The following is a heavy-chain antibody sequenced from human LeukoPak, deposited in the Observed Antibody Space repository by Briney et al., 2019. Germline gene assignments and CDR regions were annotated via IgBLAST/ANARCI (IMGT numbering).Heavy chain of an antibody. CDR2: ISISTDNI. J-gene: IGHJ2*01. Sequence: GGSLRLSCAASGFSFSDYNMNWVRQAPGKGLEWISHISISTDNIYYAASVKGRFTISWDNAKNSLSLQMNSLRAEDTAVYYCAREGATVTTRDYWYFDLWGRGTLVTVSS. CDR1: GFSFSDYN. D-gene: IGHD4-17*01. V-gene: IGHV3-48*04. CDR3: AREGATVTTRDYWYFDL.